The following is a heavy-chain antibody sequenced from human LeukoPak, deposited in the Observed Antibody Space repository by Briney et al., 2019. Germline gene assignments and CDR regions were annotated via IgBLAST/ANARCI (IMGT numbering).Heavy chain of an antibody. CDR2: INGDGSST. J-gene: IGHJ4*02. V-gene: IGHV3-74*01. CDR1: GFIFNNYW. CDR3: TRQWHTPSDY. Sequence: GGSLRLSCAASGFIFNNYWMHWVRQTPGEGPLWLSRINGDGSSTSYANSVQGRFIISRDNAKNTLYLQMNSLRAEDTAVYYCTRQWHTPSDYWGQGTLVTVSS. D-gene: IGHD6-19*01.